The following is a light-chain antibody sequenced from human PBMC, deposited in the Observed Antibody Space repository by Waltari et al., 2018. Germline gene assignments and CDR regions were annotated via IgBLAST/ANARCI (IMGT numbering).Light chain of an antibody. CDR2: TAT. J-gene: IGKJ3*01. Sequence: DIQMTQSPSSLSASVGATVTITCRASQGISSYLNWFQQKPGKAPKLLIYTATTLQSGVPSRFSGSGSGTEFTLTISSLQPEDFAAYYCLQYNTYPFTFGPGTKLDIK. CDR1: QGISSY. V-gene: IGKV1-17*01. CDR3: LQYNTYPFT.